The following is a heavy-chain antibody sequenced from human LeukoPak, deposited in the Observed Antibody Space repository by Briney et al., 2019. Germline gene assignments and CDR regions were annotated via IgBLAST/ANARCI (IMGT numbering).Heavy chain of an antibody. J-gene: IGHJ4*02. D-gene: IGHD4-23*01. CDR1: GFIFKNYA. CDR3: ARSPEPDYGGTLFDY. Sequence: RSGGSLRLSCAASGFIFKNYAMTWVRQAPGKGLEWVSTIGASGSPTYYADSVKGRFTISRDNSKNTLYLQMNSLRAEDTAVYYCARSPEPDYGGTLFDYWGQGTLVTVSS. CDR2: IGASGSPT. V-gene: IGHV3-23*01.